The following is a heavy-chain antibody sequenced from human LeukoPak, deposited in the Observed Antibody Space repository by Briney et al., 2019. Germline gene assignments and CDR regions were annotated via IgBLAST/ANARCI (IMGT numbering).Heavy chain of an antibody. J-gene: IGHJ6*03. Sequence: PGRSLRLSCAASGFTFSSYGMHWVRQAPGKGLERVAVIWYDGSNKYYADSVKGRFTISRDNSKNTLYLQMNSLRAEDTAVYYCAKGGNANKSVYMDVWGKGTTVTVSS. V-gene: IGHV3-33*06. CDR3: AKGGNANKSVYMDV. CDR2: IWYDGSNK. D-gene: IGHD4-23*01. CDR1: GFTFSSYG.